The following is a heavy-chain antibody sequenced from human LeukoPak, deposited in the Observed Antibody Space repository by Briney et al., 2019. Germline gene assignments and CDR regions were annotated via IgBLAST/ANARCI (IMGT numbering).Heavy chain of an antibody. CDR1: GFTFSSYA. CDR2: ISGSGGST. D-gene: IGHD3-10*01. J-gene: IGHJ5*02. V-gene: IGHV3-23*01. CDR3: AKDPYGSGSYHAYNWFDP. Sequence: GGSLRLSCAASGFTFSSYAMSWVRQAPGKGLEWVSAISGSGGSTYYADSVKGRFTISRDNSKNTLYLQMNSLRAEDTAVYYCAKDPYGSGSYHAYNWFDPWGQGTLVTVSS.